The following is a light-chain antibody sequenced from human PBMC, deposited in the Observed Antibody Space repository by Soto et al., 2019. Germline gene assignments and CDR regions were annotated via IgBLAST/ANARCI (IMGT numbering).Light chain of an antibody. CDR3: QQRSNWPLT. CDR2: DAS. J-gene: IGKJ4*01. CDR1: QSVSSY. Sequence: EIVLTQSPATLSLSPGERATLSCRASQSVSSYLAWYQQKPGQAPRLLIYDASNRATGIPGRFSGSGSGTAFTLTIRSLEPEDFAVYYCQQRSNWPLTFGGGTKVEIK. V-gene: IGKV3-11*01.